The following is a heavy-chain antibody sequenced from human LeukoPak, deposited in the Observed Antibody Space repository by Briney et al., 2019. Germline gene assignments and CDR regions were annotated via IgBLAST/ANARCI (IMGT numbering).Heavy chain of an antibody. Sequence: PGGSLRLSCAASGFTFSSYVMSWVRQAPGKGLEWVSAVSGSGGSTYYADSVKGRFTMSRDNSKNTLYLQMNSLRAEVTAVYYCAKGGWLGYCSSTSCYWGFDYWGQGTLVTVSS. J-gene: IGHJ4*02. CDR1: GFTFSSYV. CDR3: AKGGWLGYCSSTSCYWGFDY. D-gene: IGHD2-2*01. V-gene: IGHV3-23*01. CDR2: VSGSGGST.